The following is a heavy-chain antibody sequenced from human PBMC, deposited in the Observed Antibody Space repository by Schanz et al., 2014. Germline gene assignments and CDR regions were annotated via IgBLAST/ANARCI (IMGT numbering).Heavy chain of an antibody. CDR1: GFTFSGYW. Sequence: EVQLVESGGGLVQPGGSLRLSCAASGFTFSGYWMSWVRQAPGEGLVWVANIKLDGSEKYYVDSVKGRFTISRDNAKNSLYLXXXXXTAEXXXVYYCXXGQLLSYYFDYWGQGTLVTVSS. V-gene: IGHV3-7*01. CDR3: XXGQLLSYYFDY. D-gene: IGHD3-10*01. J-gene: IGHJ4*02. CDR2: IKLDGSEK.